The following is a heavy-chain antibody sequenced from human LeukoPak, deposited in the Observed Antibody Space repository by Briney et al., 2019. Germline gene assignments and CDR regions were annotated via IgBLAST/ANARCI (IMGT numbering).Heavy chain of an antibody. Sequence: GGSLRLSCAASGFTFSSYGMHWVRQAPGKGLEWVAVISYDGSNKYYADSVKGRFTISRDNSKNTLYLQMNSLRAEDSAIYYCAREGPRGNSQFDYWGQGTLVTVSS. J-gene: IGHJ4*02. D-gene: IGHD4-23*01. CDR3: AREGPRGNSQFDY. CDR2: ISYDGSNK. V-gene: IGHV3-30*03. CDR1: GFTFSSYG.